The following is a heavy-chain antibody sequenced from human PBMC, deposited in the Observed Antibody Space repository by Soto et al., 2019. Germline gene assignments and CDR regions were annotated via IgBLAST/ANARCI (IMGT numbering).Heavy chain of an antibody. CDR1: GFTFSSYS. CDR2: FRAGGDDGTT. J-gene: IGHJ4*02. D-gene: IGHD3-10*01. V-gene: IGHV3-23*01. CDR3: AKKVNSGSGSQYFDY. Sequence: PGGSLRLSXVASGFTFSSYSMSWVRQAPGKGLEWVSGFRAGGDDGTTYYADSVKGRFTISRDNSKNTLFLQMNSLRAEDTAIHYCAKKVNSGSGSQYFDYFGQGTLVTVSS.